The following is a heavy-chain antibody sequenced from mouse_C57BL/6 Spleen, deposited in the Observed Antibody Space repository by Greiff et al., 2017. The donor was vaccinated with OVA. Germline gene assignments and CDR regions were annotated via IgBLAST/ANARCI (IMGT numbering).Heavy chain of an antibody. CDR3: ARGGRSSSPPYYFDY. V-gene: IGHV1-76*01. J-gene: IGHJ2*01. CDR1: GYTFTDYY. CDR2: IYPGSGNT. D-gene: IGHD1-3*01. Sequence: QVQLKQSGAELVRPGASVKLSCKASGYTFTDYYINWVKQRPGQGLEWIARIYPGSGNTYYNEKFKGKATLTAEKSSSTAYMQLSSLTSEDSAVYFCARGGRSSSPPYYFDYWGQGTTLTVSS.